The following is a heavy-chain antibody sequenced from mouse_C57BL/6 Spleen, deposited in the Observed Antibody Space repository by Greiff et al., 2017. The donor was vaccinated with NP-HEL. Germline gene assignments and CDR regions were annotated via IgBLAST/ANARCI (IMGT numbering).Heavy chain of an antibody. D-gene: IGHD1-1*01. CDR3: ARRAYYYGSSYDAMDY. CDR2: IDPSDSYT. V-gene: IGHV1-50*01. J-gene: IGHJ4*01. Sequence: QVQLQQPGAELVKPGASVKLSCKASGYTFTSYWMQWVKQRPGQGLEWIGEIDPSDSYTNYNQKFKGKATLTVDTSSSTAYMQLSSLTSEDAAVYYCARRAYYYGSSYDAMDYWGQGTSVTVSS. CDR1: GYTFTSYW.